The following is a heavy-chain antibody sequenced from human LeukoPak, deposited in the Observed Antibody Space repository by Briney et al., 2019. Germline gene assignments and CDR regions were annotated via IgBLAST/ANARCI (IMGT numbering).Heavy chain of an antibody. CDR3: ATDRKVGTWEPRFNY. CDR1: GFTFSDYW. CDR2: IRQDDSEK. V-gene: IGHV3-7*01. J-gene: IGHJ4*02. Sequence: GGSLRLSCSASGFTFSDYWMMWVRQPPGKGLEWLGKIRQDDSEKNYVDSVKGLFTISRDNAKSSLYLQMNRLRAEDTAIYYCATDRKVGTWEPRFNYWGQGTLVTVSS. D-gene: IGHD4-23*01.